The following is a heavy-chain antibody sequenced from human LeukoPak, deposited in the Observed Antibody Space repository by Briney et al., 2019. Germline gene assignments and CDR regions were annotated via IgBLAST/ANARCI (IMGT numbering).Heavy chain of an antibody. Sequence: GGSLRLSCAASGFPLSRSAMRWVRQAPGKGLEWVSNISGGGSGGSTYYADSVKGRFTISRDNSKNTLYLQMNSLRAEDTAVYYCAKSGYNRFDSWGQGTLVTVSS. D-gene: IGHD5-24*01. CDR2: ISGGGSGGST. V-gene: IGHV3-23*01. J-gene: IGHJ4*02. CDR3: AKSGYNRFDS. CDR1: GFPLSRSA.